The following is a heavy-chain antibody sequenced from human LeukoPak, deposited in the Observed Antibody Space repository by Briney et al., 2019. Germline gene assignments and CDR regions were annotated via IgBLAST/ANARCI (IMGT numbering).Heavy chain of an antibody. D-gene: IGHD6-13*01. J-gene: IGHJ5*02. V-gene: IGHV4-59*08. CDR2: IYYSGST. Sequence: SETLSLTCTVSGGSISSYYWSWIRQPPGKGLEWIGYIYYSGSTNYNPSLKSRVTISVDTSKNQFPLKLSSVTAADTAVYYCAGRGIAAFDPWGQGTLVTVSS. CDR3: AGRGIAAFDP. CDR1: GGSISSYY.